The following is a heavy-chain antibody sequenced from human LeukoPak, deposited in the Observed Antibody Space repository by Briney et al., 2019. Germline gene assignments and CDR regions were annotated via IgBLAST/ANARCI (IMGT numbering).Heavy chain of an antibody. CDR1: GFTFSSHS. CDR2: ISSTSRTI. D-gene: IGHD6-13*01. Sequence: PGGSLRLSCAASGFTFSSHSMNWVRQAPGKGLEWVSYISSTSRTIYYADSVKGRFTISRDNAKNSLYLQMNSLRDEDTAVYYCARDDSSSWGFDYWGQGTLVTVSS. CDR3: ARDDSSSWGFDY. J-gene: IGHJ4*02. V-gene: IGHV3-48*02.